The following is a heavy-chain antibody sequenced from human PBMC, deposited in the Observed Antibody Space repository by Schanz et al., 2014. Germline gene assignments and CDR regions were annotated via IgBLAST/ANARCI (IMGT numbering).Heavy chain of an antibody. J-gene: IGHJ5*02. Sequence: EVQLVESGGGLIQPGGSLRLSCAASGFTFENYALTWVRQVPGKGLEWVSRINWSDGGSTGYADSVRGRFTISRDNAKNSLYLEMNSLRAEDTAVYYCTRDVRLDRRGNWFDPWGQGTLVTVSS. D-gene: IGHD1-1*01. V-gene: IGHV3-20*04. CDR1: GFTFENYA. CDR2: INWSDGGST. CDR3: TRDVRLDRRGNWFDP.